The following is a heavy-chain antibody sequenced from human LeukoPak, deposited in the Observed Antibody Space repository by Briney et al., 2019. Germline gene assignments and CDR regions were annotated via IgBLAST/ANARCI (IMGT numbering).Heavy chain of an antibody. Sequence: ASVKVSCKASGYTFTAYAMHWVRQAPGQRLEWMGGINAGNGNTKYSQKFQGRVTITRDTSASIAYMELSSLRSEDTVMYYCVRDLGQNFDYWGQGTLVIVSS. CDR2: INAGNGNT. J-gene: IGHJ4*02. CDR3: VRDLGQNFDY. CDR1: GYTFTAYA. V-gene: IGHV1-3*01.